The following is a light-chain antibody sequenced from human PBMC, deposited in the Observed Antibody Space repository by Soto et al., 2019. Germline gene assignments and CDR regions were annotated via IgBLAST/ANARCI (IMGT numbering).Light chain of an antibody. CDR3: CSYAGTSTHTV. Sequence: QSALTQPASVSGSPGQSITISCTGTSCDVGRYNLVSWYQQHPGKAPKLMISEVSKRPSGISDRFSGSMSGSTASLTISGLQAEDEADYYCCSYAGTSTHTVFGGGTQLTVL. CDR2: EVS. J-gene: IGLJ7*01. CDR1: SCDVGRYNL. V-gene: IGLV2-23*02.